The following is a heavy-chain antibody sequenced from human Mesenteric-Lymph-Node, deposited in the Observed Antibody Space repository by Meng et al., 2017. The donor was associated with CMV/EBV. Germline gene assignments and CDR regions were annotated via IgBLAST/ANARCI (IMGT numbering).Heavy chain of an antibody. Sequence: SRGSYYWSWIRQPPGKGLEWIGYIYYSGSTNYNPSLKSRVTISVDTSKNQFSLKLSSVTAADTAVYYCARVPFPPYYYDSSGYYFDYWGQGTLVTVSS. J-gene: IGHJ4*02. D-gene: IGHD3-22*01. CDR2: IYYSGST. CDR1: SRGSYY. CDR3: ARVPFPPYYYDSSGYYFDY. V-gene: IGHV4-61*01.